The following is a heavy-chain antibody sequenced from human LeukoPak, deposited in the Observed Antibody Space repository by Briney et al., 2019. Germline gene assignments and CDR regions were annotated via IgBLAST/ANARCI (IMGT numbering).Heavy chain of an antibody. CDR1: GNYW. V-gene: IGHV3-74*01. D-gene: IGHD4-17*01. J-gene: IGHJ5*02. CDR2: INSDGSWT. Sequence: GGSLRLSCAASGNYWMHWVRQVPGKGLVWVSHINSDGSWTSYADSVKGRFTISKDNAKNTVYLQMNSLRAEDTAVYYCIVFGDSNHWGQGTLATVSS. CDR3: IVFGDSNH.